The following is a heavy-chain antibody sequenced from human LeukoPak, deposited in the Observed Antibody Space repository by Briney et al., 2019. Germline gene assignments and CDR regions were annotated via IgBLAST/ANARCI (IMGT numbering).Heavy chain of an antibody. D-gene: IGHD6-13*01. J-gene: IGHJ4*02. V-gene: IGHV3-30*03. CDR2: ISYDGSNK. CDR3: ARGYSSRMIDY. CDR1: GFTFSSYG. Sequence: GGSLRLSCAASGFTFSSYGMHWVRQAPGKGLEWVAVISYDGSNKYYADSVKGRFTISRDNSKNTLYLQMNSLRAEDTAVYYCARGYSSRMIDYWGQGTLVTVSS.